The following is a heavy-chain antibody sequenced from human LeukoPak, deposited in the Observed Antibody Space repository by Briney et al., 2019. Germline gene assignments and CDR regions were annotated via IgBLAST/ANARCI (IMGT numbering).Heavy chain of an antibody. J-gene: IGHJ6*03. CDR1: GGSFSGYY. Sequence: PSETLSLTCAVYGGSFSGYYWTWIRHTPEKGLEWIGEMNPSGSTNYNPSLKSRVTISVDTSKNQFSLTLSSVTAADTAVYYCARGRQDVTMIVVIMTAVSYYLDVWGEGTTVTVS. V-gene: IGHV4-34*01. D-gene: IGHD3-22*01. CDR2: MNPSGST. CDR3: ARGRQDVTMIVVIMTAVSYYLDV.